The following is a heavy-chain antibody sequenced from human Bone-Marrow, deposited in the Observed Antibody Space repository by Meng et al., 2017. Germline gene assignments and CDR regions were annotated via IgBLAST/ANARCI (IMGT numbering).Heavy chain of an antibody. CDR1: GGTFSSYT. Sequence: SVKVSCKASGGTFSSYTISWVRQAPGQGLEWMGGIIPIFGTANYAQKFQGRVTITTDESTSTAYMELSSLRSEDTAVYYCASLDDYGDSNFDYRGQGTLVTVSS. CDR3: ASLDDYGDSNFDY. D-gene: IGHD4-17*01. V-gene: IGHV1-69*05. CDR2: IIPIFGTA. J-gene: IGHJ4*02.